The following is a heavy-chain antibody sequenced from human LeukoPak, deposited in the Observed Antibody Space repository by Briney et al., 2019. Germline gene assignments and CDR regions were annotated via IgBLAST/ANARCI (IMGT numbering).Heavy chain of an antibody. Sequence: PSETLSLTCTVSGGSISSYYWSWIRQPAGKGLEWIGRIYTSGSTNYNPSLKSRVTMSVDTSKNQFSLKLSSVTAADTAVYYCARSRRLGYGYDHYFDYWGQGTLVTVSS. CDR2: IYTSGST. V-gene: IGHV4-4*07. J-gene: IGHJ4*02. CDR3: ARSRRLGYGYDHYFDY. D-gene: IGHD5-18*01. CDR1: GGSISSYY.